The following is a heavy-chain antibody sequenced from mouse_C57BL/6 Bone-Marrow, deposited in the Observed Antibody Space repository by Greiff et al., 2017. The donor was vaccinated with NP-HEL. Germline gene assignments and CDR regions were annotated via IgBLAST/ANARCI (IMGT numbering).Heavy chain of an antibody. D-gene: IGHD3-3*01. Sequence: QVQLQQPGAELVKPGASVKLSCKASGYTFTSYWMQWVKQRPGQGLEWIGEIDPSDSYTNYNQKFKGKATLTVDTSSSTAYMQLSSLTSEDSAVYYWGGGTGAYWGQGTLVTVSA. CDR2: IDPSDSYT. J-gene: IGHJ3*01. V-gene: IGHV1-50*01. CDR1: GYTFTSYW. CDR3: GGGTGAY.